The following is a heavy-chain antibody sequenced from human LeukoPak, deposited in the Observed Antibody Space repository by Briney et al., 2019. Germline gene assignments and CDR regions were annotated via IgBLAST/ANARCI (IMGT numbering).Heavy chain of an antibody. D-gene: IGHD4/OR15-4a*01. Sequence: PGGSLRLSCAASGFTFSNYEMNWVRQAPGRGLEWVSYISSSGLTMYYADSVKGRFIISRDNAKNSLYLQMNSLRAEDTAVYYCSRRTMGNDYWGQGTLVTVSS. J-gene: IGHJ4*02. CDR3: SRRTMGNDY. CDR2: ISSSGLTM. CDR1: GFTFSNYE. V-gene: IGHV3-48*03.